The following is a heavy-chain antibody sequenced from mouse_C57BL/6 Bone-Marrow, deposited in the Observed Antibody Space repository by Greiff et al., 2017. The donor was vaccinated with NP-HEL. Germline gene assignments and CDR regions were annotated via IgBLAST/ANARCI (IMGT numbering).Heavy chain of an antibody. D-gene: IGHD2-2*01. Sequence: VQVVESGTELVKPGASVKLSCKASGYTFTSYWMHWVKQRPGQGLEWIGNINPSNGGTNYNEKFKSKATLTVDESSSTAYMQLSSLTSEDSAVYYCARYYGYDATDGFAYWGQGTLVTVSA. CDR3: ARYYGYDATDGFAY. CDR2: INPSNGGT. J-gene: IGHJ3*01. CDR1: GYTFTSYW. V-gene: IGHV1-53*01.